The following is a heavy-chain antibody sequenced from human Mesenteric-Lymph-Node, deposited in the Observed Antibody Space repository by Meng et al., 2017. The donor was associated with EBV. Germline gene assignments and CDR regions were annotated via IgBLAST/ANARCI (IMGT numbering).Heavy chain of an antibody. D-gene: IGHD3-10*01. V-gene: IGHV4-39*01. CDR2: IYYSGTT. J-gene: IGHJ4*02. CDR1: SDSISSTSYH. CDR3: ARQYGSSFDY. Sequence: QLQLQEAGPGLVRPSGTLSLICTVSSDSISSTSYHWGWIRQPPGKGLELIGSIYYSGTTYFNPSLESRVSISVDTSKKQFSLRLTSVTAADTAVYYCARQYGSSFDYWGQGTLVTVSS.